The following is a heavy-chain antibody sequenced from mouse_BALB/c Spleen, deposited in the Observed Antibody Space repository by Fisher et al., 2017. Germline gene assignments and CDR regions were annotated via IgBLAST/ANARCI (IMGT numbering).Heavy chain of an antibody. CDR3: ARGTTVVAYYAMDY. D-gene: IGHD1-1*01. J-gene: IGHJ4*01. Sequence: KFKGKATITADTSSNTAYLQLSSLTSEDSAVYYCARGTTVVAYYAMDYWGQGTSVTVSS. V-gene: IGHV14-2*02.